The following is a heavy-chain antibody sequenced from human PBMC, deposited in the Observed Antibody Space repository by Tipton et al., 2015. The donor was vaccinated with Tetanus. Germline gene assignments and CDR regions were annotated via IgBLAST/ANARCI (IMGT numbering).Heavy chain of an antibody. Sequence: TLSLTCTVSDVSVRSYYWSWIRQSPDKGLEWLGDVIYDGTSYYNPSLNSRVKISLDTSMNQVSLTLTSVTAADTALYYCARGVPYSTTMGSDWCDPWGQGTLVTVSS. CDR3: ARGVPYSTTMGSDWCDP. CDR2: VIYDGTS. J-gene: IGHJ5*02. D-gene: IGHD2-2*01. V-gene: IGHV4-34*01. CDR1: DVSVRSYY.